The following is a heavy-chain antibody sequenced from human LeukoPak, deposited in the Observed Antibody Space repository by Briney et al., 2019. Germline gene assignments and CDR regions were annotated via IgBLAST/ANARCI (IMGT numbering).Heavy chain of an antibody. CDR3: ASLYYGLGSDRLDY. CDR1: GFTFSSYS. J-gene: IGHJ4*02. V-gene: IGHV3-21*01. Sequence: GGSLRLSCAASGFTFSSYSMNWVRQAPGKGLEWVSSISSSSSYIYYADSVKGRFTISRDNAKNSLYLQMNSLRAEDTPVYYCASLYYGLGSDRLDYWGQGTLVTVSS. D-gene: IGHD3-10*01. CDR2: ISSSSSYI.